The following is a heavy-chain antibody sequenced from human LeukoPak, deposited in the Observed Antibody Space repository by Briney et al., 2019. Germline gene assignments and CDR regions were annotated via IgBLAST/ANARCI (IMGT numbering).Heavy chain of an antibody. Sequence: GGSLRLSCAASGFTFNSYWMSWVRQAPGKGLEWVANIEQDGSEKYYVDSVKGRFTISRDNAKNSLYLQMNSLRAEDTAVYYCARDPGCSGGSCYSTPYYYYYGMDVWGQGTTVTVSS. CDR3: ARDPGCSGGSCYSTPYYYYYGMDV. D-gene: IGHD2-15*01. V-gene: IGHV3-7*01. J-gene: IGHJ6*02. CDR1: GFTFNSYW. CDR2: IEQDGSEK.